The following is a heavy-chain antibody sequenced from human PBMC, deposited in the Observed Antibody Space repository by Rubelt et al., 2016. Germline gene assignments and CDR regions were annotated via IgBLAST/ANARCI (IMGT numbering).Heavy chain of an antibody. CDR1: GFTFSSYG. Sequence: QVQLVESGGGVVQPGRSLRLSCAASGFTFSSYGMHWVRQAPGKGLEWVAVIWYDGSNKYYADSVKGRFTISRDNSKNTLYLQMNSLGAEDTAVYYCARDFQWGYSSPGDAFDIWGQGTMVTVSS. J-gene: IGHJ3*02. V-gene: IGHV3-33*01. D-gene: IGHD6-13*01. CDR2: IWYDGSNK. CDR3: ARDFQWGYSSPGDAFDI.